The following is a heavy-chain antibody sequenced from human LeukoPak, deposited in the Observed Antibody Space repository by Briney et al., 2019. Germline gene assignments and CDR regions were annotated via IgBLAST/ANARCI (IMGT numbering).Heavy chain of an antibody. J-gene: IGHJ5*02. D-gene: IGHD3-3*01. CDR3: ARTFSGYDFWSGYSTENNWFDP. V-gene: IGHV4-30-4*08. CDR1: GGSISSGAYY. CDR2: IYYSGST. Sequence: SETLSLTCTVSGGSISSGAYYWSWIRQPPGKGLEWIGYIYYSGSTYYNPSLKSRVTISVDTSKNQFSLKLSSVTAADTAVYYCARTFSGYDFWSGYSTENNWFDPWGQGTLVTVSS.